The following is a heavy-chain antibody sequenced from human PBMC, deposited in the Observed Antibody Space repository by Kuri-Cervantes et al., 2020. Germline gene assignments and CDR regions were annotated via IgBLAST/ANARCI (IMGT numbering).Heavy chain of an antibody. CDR3: ARARLLGELSPFNI. J-gene: IGHJ3*02. CDR2: IDPDSGGT. D-gene: IGHD3-16*02. CDR1: GYTFTGYY. Sequence: ASVKVSCKASGYTFTGYYLHWVRQAPGQGLERMGWIDPDSGGTNYAQKFQGRVTMTRDTSISTAYMELSSLRSDDTAVYFCARARLLGELSPFNIWGQGTMVTVSS. V-gene: IGHV1-2*02.